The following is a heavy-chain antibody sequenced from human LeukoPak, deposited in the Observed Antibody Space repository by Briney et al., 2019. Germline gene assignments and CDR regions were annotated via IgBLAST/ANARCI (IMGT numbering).Heavy chain of an antibody. J-gene: IGHJ4*02. CDR2: ISYDGSNK. V-gene: IGHV3-30-3*01. D-gene: IGHD2-15*01. CDR3: ARDPSSRWYSDY. Sequence: PGGSLRLSCAASGFTFSSYAMHWVRQAPGKGLEWVAVISYDGSNKYYADSVKGRFTISRDNSKNTLYLQMNSLRAEDTAVYYCARDPSSRWYSDYWGQGTLVTVSS. CDR1: GFTFSSYA.